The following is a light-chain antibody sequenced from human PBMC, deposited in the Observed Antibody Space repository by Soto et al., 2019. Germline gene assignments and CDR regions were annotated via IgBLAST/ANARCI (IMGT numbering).Light chain of an antibody. CDR1: QSVSSN. J-gene: IGKJ2*01. V-gene: IGKV3-15*01. CDR2: GAS. CDR3: QQYNKWPPYT. Sequence: EIVMTQSPPTLSVSPGERATLSCRASQSVSSNLAWYQQKPGQAPRLLIYGASTRATGIPARFSGSGSGTEFTLTISSLQSEDFAVYYCQQYNKWPPYTFGQGTKLEIK.